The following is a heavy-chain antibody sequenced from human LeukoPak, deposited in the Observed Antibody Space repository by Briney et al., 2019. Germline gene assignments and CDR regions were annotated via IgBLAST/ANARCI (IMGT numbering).Heavy chain of an antibody. V-gene: IGHV4-59*12. D-gene: IGHD6-13*01. J-gene: IGHJ3*02. Sequence: SETLSLTCTVSGGSISTYYWSWIRQPPGKGLEWIGYIYYSGSTYYNPSLKSRVTISVDTSKNQFSLKLSSVTAADTAVYYCARGDSSSFTENQDAFDIWGQGTMVTVSS. CDR1: GGSISTYY. CDR2: IYYSGST. CDR3: ARGDSSSFTENQDAFDI.